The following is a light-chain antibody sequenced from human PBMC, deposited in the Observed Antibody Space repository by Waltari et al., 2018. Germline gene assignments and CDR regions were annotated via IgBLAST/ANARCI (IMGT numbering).Light chain of an antibody. Sequence: EIVMTQSPDTLSVSPGERATLSCRASQSVGSNLAWYQQKPRQAPRLLIYGASTRATDIPARFSGSGSGTEFTLTITSMQSEDFAVYYCQQYNNWPPSWTFGQGTKVEIK. J-gene: IGKJ1*01. CDR2: GAS. CDR1: QSVGSN. V-gene: IGKV3-15*01. CDR3: QQYNNWPPSWT.